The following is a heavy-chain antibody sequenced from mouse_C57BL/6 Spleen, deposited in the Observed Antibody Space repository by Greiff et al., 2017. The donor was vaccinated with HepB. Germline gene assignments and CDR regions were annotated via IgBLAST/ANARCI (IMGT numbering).Heavy chain of an antibody. CDR3: ARGGGGFAY. V-gene: IGHV1-69*01. CDR1: GYTFTSYW. J-gene: IGHJ3*01. Sequence: QVQLQQPGAELVMPGASVKLSCKASGYTFTSYWMHWVKQRPGQGLEWIGEIDPSDSDTNYNQKFKGKSTLTVDKSSSTAYMQLSSLTSEDSAVYYCARGGGGFAYWGQGTLVTVSA. CDR2: IDPSDSDT.